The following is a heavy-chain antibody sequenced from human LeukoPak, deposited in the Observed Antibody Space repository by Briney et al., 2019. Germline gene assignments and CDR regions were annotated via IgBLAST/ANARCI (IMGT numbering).Heavy chain of an antibody. D-gene: IGHD2-15*01. Sequence: PSETLSLTCAVYGGSFSGYYWSWIRQPPGKGLEWIGEINHSGSTNYNPSLKSRVTISVDTSKNQFSLKLSSVTAADTAVYYCVTPYGYCSGGSCYPSAGFDYWGQGTLVTVSS. CDR2: INHSGST. CDR3: VTPYGYCSGGSCYPSAGFDY. CDR1: GGSFSGYY. J-gene: IGHJ4*02. V-gene: IGHV4-34*01.